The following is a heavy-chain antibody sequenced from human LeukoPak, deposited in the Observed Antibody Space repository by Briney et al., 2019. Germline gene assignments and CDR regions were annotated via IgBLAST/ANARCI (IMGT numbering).Heavy chain of an antibody. CDR1: GFTFSSYA. Sequence: PGGSLRLSCAASGFTFSSYAMHWVRQAPGKGLEWVAVISYDGSNKYYADSVKGRFTISRDNSKNTLYLQINSLRAEDTAVYYCARARITMVRGVIRSPIDYWGQGTLVTVSS. CDR3: ARARITMVRGVIRSPIDY. D-gene: IGHD3-10*01. CDR2: ISYDGSNK. J-gene: IGHJ4*02. V-gene: IGHV3-30*04.